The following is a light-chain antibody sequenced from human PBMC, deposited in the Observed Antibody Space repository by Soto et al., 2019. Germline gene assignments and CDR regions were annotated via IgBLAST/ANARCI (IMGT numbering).Light chain of an antibody. CDR3: QQYNNWPPLT. CDR1: QGVSNN. Sequence: EIVMTQSPATLSVSPGERATLSCRASQGVSNNLAWYQQKPGQAPRLLIFGASTRATGVPARFSGSGSGTEFTLTISSLQSEDFAIYYCQQYNNWPPLTFGGGTKVDSK. J-gene: IGKJ4*01. V-gene: IGKV3-15*01. CDR2: GAS.